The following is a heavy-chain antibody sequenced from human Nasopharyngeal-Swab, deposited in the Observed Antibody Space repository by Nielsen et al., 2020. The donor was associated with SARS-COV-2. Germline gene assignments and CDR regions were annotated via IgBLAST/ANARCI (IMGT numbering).Heavy chain of an antibody. D-gene: IGHD3-3*01. J-gene: IGHJ6*03. V-gene: IGHV3-30*18. CDR2: ISYDGSNK. Sequence: GSLKISCAASGFTFSSYGMHWVRQAPGKGLEWVAVISYDGSNKYYADSVKGRFTISRDNSKNTLYLQMNSLRAEDTAVYYCAKDVTIFGVVNYYMDVWGKGTTVTVSS. CDR3: AKDVTIFGVVNYYMDV. CDR1: GFTFSSYG.